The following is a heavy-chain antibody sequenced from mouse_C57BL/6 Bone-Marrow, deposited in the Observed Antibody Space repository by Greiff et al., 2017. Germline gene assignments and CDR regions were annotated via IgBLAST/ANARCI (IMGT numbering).Heavy chain of an antibody. CDR1: GFTFSSYA. CDR3: AIYYGYPWFGY. J-gene: IGHJ3*01. CDR2: ISDGGSYT. Sequence: EVQRVESGGGLVKPGGSLKLSCAASGFTFSSYAMSWVRQTPEKRLEWVATISDGGSYTYYPDNVKGRFTISRDNAKNNLYLQMSHLKAEDAAMYYCAIYYGYPWFGYWGQGTLVTVSA. D-gene: IGHD2-2*01. V-gene: IGHV5-4*01.